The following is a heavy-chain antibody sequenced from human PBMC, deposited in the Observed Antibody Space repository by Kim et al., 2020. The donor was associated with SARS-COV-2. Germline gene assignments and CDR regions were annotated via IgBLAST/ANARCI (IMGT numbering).Heavy chain of an antibody. Sequence: GGSLRLSCAASGFTFSSYAMSWVRQAPGKGLEWVSAISGSGGSTYYADSVKGRFTISRDNSKNTLYLQMDSLRAEDTAVYYCAKYRGGNIYYFEYWGQGTLVTVSS. CDR3: AKYRGGNIYYFEY. J-gene: IGHJ4*02. CDR1: GFTFSSYA. CDR2: ISGSGGST. D-gene: IGHD1-1*01. V-gene: IGHV3-23*01.